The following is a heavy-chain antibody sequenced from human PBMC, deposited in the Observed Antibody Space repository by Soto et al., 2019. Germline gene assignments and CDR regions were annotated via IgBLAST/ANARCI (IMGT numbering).Heavy chain of an antibody. CDR3: AREQKYLYGMDV. V-gene: IGHV3-33*01. D-gene: IGHD2-2*01. J-gene: IGHJ6*02. CDR1: GFTFSSYG. CDR2: IWYDGSNK. Sequence: QVQLVESGGGVVQPGRSLRLSCAASGFTFSSYGMHWVRQAPGKGLEWVAVIWYDGSNKYYADSVKGRFTISRDNSKNTLYLQMNSLRAEDTAVYYCAREQKYLYGMDVWGQGTTVTVSS.